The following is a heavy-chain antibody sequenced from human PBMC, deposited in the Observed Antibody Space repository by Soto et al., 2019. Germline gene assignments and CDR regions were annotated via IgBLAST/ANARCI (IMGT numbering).Heavy chain of an antibody. J-gene: IGHJ3*01. CDR2: VYFSGSA. V-gene: IGHV4-30-4*08. CDR1: GGSISSGTHY. D-gene: IGHD1-26*01. CDR3: ARVPIVGVTGHGGFDV. Sequence: QVHLQESGPGLVRPSQTLSLTCTVSGGSISSGTHYWSWIRQTPGKGLEFIGHVYFSGSAYYKASHAGRFNISIDTSKNHFSLTLDSVTAADTAIYFCARVPIVGVTGHGGFDVWGAGTVVIVSS.